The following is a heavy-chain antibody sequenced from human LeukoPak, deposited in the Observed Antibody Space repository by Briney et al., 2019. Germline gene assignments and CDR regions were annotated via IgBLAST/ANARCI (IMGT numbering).Heavy chain of an antibody. J-gene: IGHJ1*01. D-gene: IGHD2-2*02. CDR3: ARHPGGYCDTSTCYTGGFFQH. Sequence: SETLSLTCTVSGGSISSSTSYWGWIRQPPGKELEWIGSIYFSGSTYYNPPLKSRVAISVDTSKNQFSLHLTTVTAADTAVYYCARHPGGYCDTSTCYTGGFFQHWGQGILVTVSS. V-gene: IGHV4-39*01. CDR2: IYFSGST. CDR1: GGSISSSTSY.